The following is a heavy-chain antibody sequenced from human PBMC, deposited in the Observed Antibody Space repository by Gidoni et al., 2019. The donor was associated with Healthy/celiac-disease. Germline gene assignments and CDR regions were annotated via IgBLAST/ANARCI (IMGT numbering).Heavy chain of an antibody. J-gene: IGHJ5*02. CDR2: ISGSGGST. V-gene: IGHV3-23*01. CDR1: GLTVSSYA. CDR3: AKDRDIYDSSGPPWFDP. Sequence: EVQLLESGGGLVQPGGSLSLSCAAAGLTVSSYAMSCVRQAPGKGLEGVSAISGSGGSTYYADSVKGRFTISRDNSKNTLYLQMNSLRAEDTAVYYCAKDRDIYDSSGPPWFDPWGQGTLVTVSS. D-gene: IGHD3-22*01.